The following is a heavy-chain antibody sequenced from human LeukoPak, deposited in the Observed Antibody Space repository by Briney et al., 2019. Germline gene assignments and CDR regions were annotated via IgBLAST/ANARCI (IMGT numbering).Heavy chain of an antibody. Sequence: GASVKVSCKASGGTFSSYAISWVRQAPGQGLEWMGRIIPIFGTANYAQKFKGRVTITTDESTSTAYMEPSSLRSEDTAVYYCESPKTGNAAGDCDYWGQGTLVTVAS. V-gene: IGHV1-69*05. J-gene: IGHJ4*02. CDR1: GGTFSSYA. CDR2: IIPIFGTA. CDR3: ESPKTGNAAGDCDY. D-gene: IGHD2-21*01.